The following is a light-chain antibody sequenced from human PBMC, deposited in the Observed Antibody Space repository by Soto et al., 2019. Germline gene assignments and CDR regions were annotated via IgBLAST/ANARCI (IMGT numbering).Light chain of an antibody. CDR2: AAS. J-gene: IGKJ4*01. CDR1: QSISNY. CDR3: QQSYFTPPT. Sequence: DIQMTQSPSSLSASVGDRVTVPCRASQSISNYLNWYQQKPGKAPKLLIYAASSLQSGVPSRFSGSGSGTDFTLTISSLQPEDFATYYCQQSYFTPPTFGGGTKVEIK. V-gene: IGKV1-39*01.